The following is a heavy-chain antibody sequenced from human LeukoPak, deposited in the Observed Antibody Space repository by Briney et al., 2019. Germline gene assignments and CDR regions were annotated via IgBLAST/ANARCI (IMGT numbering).Heavy chain of an antibody. Sequence: SETLSLTCTVSGGSISSYYWSWIRQPPGKGLEWIGYIYYSGSTNYNPSLKSRVTISVDTSKNQFSLKLSSVTAADTAVYYCARGAHYDFWSGYCFDYWGQGTLVTVSS. CDR3: ARGAHYDFWSGYCFDY. D-gene: IGHD3-3*01. CDR2: IYYSGST. CDR1: GGSISSYY. V-gene: IGHV4-59*01. J-gene: IGHJ4*02.